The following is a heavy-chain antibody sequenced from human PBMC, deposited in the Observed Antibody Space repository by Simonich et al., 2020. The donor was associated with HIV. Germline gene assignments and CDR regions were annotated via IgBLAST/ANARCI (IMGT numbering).Heavy chain of an antibody. J-gene: IGHJ4*02. V-gene: IGHV1-18*01. CDR1: GYTFTSYG. CDR2: ISAENGNT. CDR3: ARDDRYGDYVDY. Sequence: QVQLLQSGAEVKKPGASVKVSCKASGYTFTSYGISWVRQAPGQGLEWMGLISAENGNTNYVQKRQGRVTMTTDTSTSTAYMELRSLRSDDTAVYYCARDDRYGDYVDYWGQGTLVTVSS. D-gene: IGHD3-16*02.